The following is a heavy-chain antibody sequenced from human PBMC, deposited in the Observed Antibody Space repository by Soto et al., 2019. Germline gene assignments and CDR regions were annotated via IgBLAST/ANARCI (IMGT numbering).Heavy chain of an antibody. Sequence: GGSLRLSCAASGFTFSSYGMHWVRQAPGKGLEWVAVISYDGSNKYYADSVKGRFTISRDNSKNTLYLQMNSLRAEDTAVYYCAKGGYCSGGSCYSDWFDPWGQGTLVTVSS. CDR3: AKGGYCSGGSCYSDWFDP. CDR2: ISYDGSNK. J-gene: IGHJ5*02. V-gene: IGHV3-30*18. CDR1: GFTFSSYG. D-gene: IGHD2-15*01.